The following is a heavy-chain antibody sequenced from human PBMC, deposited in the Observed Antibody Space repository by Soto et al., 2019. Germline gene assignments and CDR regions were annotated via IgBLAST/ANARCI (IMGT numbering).Heavy chain of an antibody. D-gene: IGHD1-1*01. CDR2: IWYDGSNK. J-gene: IGHJ6*02. V-gene: IGHV3-33*01. CDR3: ARDCDNWNAEVYYYYGMDV. Sequence: LRLSCAASGFTFSSYGMHWVRQAPGKGLEWVAVIWYDGSNKYYADSVKGRFTISRDNSKNTLYLQMNSLRAEDTAVYYCARDCDNWNAEVYYYYGMDVWGQGTTVTVSS. CDR1: GFTFSSYG.